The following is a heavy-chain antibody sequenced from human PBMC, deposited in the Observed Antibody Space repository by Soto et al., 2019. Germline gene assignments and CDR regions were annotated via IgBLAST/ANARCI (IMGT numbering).Heavy chain of an antibody. J-gene: IGHJ3*02. CDR3: ARVKLAAAGTLDAFDI. D-gene: IGHD6-13*01. Sequence: QVQLQESGPGLVKPSGTLSLTCAVSGGSISSSNWWSWVRQPPGKGLEWIGEIYHSGSTNYNPSLKSRVNISVDKSKNQFSLKLSSVTAADTAVYYCARVKLAAAGTLDAFDIWGQGTMVTVSS. CDR2: IYHSGST. V-gene: IGHV4-4*02. CDR1: GGSISSSNW.